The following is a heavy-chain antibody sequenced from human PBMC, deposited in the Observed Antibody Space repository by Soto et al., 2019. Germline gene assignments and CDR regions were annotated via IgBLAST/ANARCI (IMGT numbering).Heavy chain of an antibody. D-gene: IGHD6-19*01. CDR2: ISYDGSNK. V-gene: IGHV3-30-3*01. Sequence: QVQLVESGGGVVQPGRSLRLSCAASGFTFSSYAMHWVRQAPGKGLEWVAVISYDGSNKYYADSVKGRFTISRDNSKNTLYLQMNSLRAEDTAVYYCARAQEQWLVLWFDYWGQGTLVTVSS. CDR1: GFTFSSYA. J-gene: IGHJ4*02. CDR3: ARAQEQWLVLWFDY.